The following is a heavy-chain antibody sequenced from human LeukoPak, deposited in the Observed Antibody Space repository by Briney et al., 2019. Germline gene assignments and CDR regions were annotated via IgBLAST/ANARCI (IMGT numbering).Heavy chain of an antibody. V-gene: IGHV1-18*01. CDR3: ARDQHDHVWGSYRPYFDY. Sequence: GASVEVSCKASGHTFTSYGLSWVRQAPGQGLEWMGSINTYSGNTNYAQNLQGRVTMTTDTSTNTAYMELRSLRSDDTAVYYCARDQHDHVWGSYRPYFDYWGQGTLVTVSS. J-gene: IGHJ4*02. CDR1: GHTFTSYG. D-gene: IGHD3-16*02. CDR2: INTYSGNT.